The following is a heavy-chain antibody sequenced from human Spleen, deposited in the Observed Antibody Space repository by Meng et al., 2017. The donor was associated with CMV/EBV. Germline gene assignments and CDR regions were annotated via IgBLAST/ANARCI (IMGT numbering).Heavy chain of an antibody. CDR1: GFTLSTYS. Sequence: GESLKISCAVSGFTLSTYSMNWVRQAPGKGLEWVAVIWYDGSSEYYADSVKGRFSISRDNSRNTLYLQMNSLRVDDTAVYYCVKDQAAYSGSLDYWGQGTLVTVSS. D-gene: IGHD1-26*01. CDR3: VKDQAAYSGSLDY. CDR2: IWYDGSSE. J-gene: IGHJ4*02. V-gene: IGHV3-33*06.